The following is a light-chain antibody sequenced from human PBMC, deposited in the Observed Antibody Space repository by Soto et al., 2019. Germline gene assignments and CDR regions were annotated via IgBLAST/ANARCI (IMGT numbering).Light chain of an antibody. V-gene: IGKV1-39*01. CDR1: QSVSMS. Sequence: QLTQSPSSLSASVGDRVIITCRASQSVSMSLNWYQQKPGQPPKLLLYAASTLHSGVPSRFSGSGSGTEFTLTISSLQPEDFATYYCQQNAITPPWTFGQGTKVDIK. CDR2: AAS. CDR3: QQNAITPPWT. J-gene: IGKJ1*01.